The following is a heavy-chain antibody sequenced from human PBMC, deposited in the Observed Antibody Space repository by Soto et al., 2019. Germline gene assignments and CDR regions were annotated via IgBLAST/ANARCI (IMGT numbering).Heavy chain of an antibody. D-gene: IGHD2-2*01. V-gene: IGHV1-69*13. J-gene: IGHJ6*02. CDR3: ASLGYCSSTSCSVYYYGMDV. CDR2: IIPIFGTA. Sequence: GASVKVSCKASGGTFSSYAISWVRQAPGQGLEWMGGIIPIFGTANYAQKFQGRVTITADESTSTAYMELSSLRSEDTAVYYCASLGYCSSTSCSVYYYGMDVWGQGTTVTVSS. CDR1: GGTFSSYA.